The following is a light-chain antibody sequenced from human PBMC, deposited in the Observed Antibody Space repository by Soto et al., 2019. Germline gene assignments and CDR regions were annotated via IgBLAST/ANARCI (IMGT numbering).Light chain of an antibody. V-gene: IGKV1-33*01. CDR3: QQYESLPLT. J-gene: IGKJ5*01. CDR1: QDISTH. Sequence: DIQMTQSPSSLSASVGDRVTITCRASQDISTHLAWFAQKPGKAPKLLIYDASDLETGVPSRFSGSGSGTGFTFTISSLQPEDFATYYCQQYESLPLTFGQGTQLEIK. CDR2: DAS.